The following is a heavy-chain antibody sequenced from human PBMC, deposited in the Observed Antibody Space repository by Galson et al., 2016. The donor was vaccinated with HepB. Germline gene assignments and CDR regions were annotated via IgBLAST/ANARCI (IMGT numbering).Heavy chain of an antibody. CDR1: GFIFSSFW. J-gene: IGHJ4*02. V-gene: IGHV3-7*03. CDR3: ARVDGSGSWNY. Sequence: SLRLSCAASGFIFSSFWMSWVRQAPGKGLEWVANIKEDGSDEYYVDSVEGRLTISRDNAKNSLYLQMNSLRAEETAVYYCARVDGSGSWNYWGRGTLVTVSP. D-gene: IGHD3-10*01. CDR2: IKEDGSDE.